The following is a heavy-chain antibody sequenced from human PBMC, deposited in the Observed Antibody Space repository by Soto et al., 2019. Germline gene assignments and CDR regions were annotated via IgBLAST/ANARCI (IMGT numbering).Heavy chain of an antibody. CDR1: GGSFSGYY. D-gene: IGHD3-10*01. V-gene: IGHV4-34*01. CDR2: INHSGST. Sequence: SETLSLTCAVYGGSFSGYYWSWIRQPPGKGLEWIGEINHSGSTNYNPSLKSRVTISVDTSKNQFSLKLNSVTAADTAVYYCARPGNYGSGSYLYYLDYWGQGTLVTVSS. J-gene: IGHJ4*02. CDR3: ARPGNYGSGSYLYYLDY.